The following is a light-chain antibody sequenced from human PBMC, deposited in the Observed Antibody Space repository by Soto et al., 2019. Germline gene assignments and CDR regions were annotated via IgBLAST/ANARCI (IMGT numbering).Light chain of an antibody. CDR3: QQYGSSPLT. Sequence: EIVLTQSPGTLSLSPGERATLSCRASQSVSSSYLAWYQQKPGQAPRLLIYGASSRSTGIPDRFSGIGSGTDFTLTISRLEPEDFAVYYFQQYGSSPLTFGGGTKVEIK. J-gene: IGKJ4*01. CDR2: GAS. V-gene: IGKV3-20*01. CDR1: QSVSSSY.